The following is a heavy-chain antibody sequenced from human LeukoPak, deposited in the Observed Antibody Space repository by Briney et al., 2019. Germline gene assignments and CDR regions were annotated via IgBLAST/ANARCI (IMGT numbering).Heavy chain of an antibody. CDR2: INHSGST. J-gene: IGHJ3*02. CDR1: GGSFSGYY. D-gene: IGHD3-10*01. V-gene: IGHV4-34*01. Sequence: PSETLSLTCAVYGGSFSGYYWSWIRQPPGKGLEWIGEINHSGSTNYNPSLKSRVTISVDTSKNQFSLKLSSVTAADTAVYYCARGSPTYYYGSGSRDAFDIWGQGTMVTVSS. CDR3: ARGSPTYYYGSGSRDAFDI.